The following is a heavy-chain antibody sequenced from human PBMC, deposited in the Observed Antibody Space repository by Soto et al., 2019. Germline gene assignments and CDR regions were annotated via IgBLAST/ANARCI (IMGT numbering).Heavy chain of an antibody. Sequence: QVQLQESGPGLVKPSDTLSLTCAVSGYSISSSNWWGWIRQPPGKGLEWIGYIYYSGSTYYNPSLKSRXXMXVXXSKNQFSLKVTSVTAVDTAVYYCASKEVGASALDIWGQGTMVTVSS. V-gene: IGHV4-28*01. CDR1: GYSISSSNW. CDR3: ASKEVGASALDI. D-gene: IGHD1-26*01. J-gene: IGHJ3*02. CDR2: IYYSGST.